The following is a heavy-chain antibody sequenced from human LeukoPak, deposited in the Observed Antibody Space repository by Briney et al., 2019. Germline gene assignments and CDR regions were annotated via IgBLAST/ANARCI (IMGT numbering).Heavy chain of an antibody. J-gene: IGHJ1*01. V-gene: IGHV4-59*08. CDR1: GGSISSYY. CDR3: ARLAPSGSYPPRFQH. CDR2: IYYSGST. Sequence: SETLSLTCIVSGGSISSYYWSWIRQPPGKGLEWIGYIYYSGSTNYNPSLKSRVTISVDTSKNQFSLKLSSVTAADTAVYYCARLAPSGSYPPRFQHWGQGTLVTVSS. D-gene: IGHD1-26*01.